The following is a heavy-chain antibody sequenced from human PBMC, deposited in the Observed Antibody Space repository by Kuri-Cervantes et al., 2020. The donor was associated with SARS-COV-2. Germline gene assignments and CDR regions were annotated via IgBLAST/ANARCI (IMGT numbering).Heavy chain of an antibody. D-gene: IGHD3-16*01. J-gene: IGHJ4*02. CDR1: GFTFSSYA. CDR3: AKGGSDYIRGSYGMPPTDGY. CDR2: ISNSGGRT. V-gene: IGHV3-23*01. Sequence: GESLKISCAASGFTFSSYALSWVRQAPGKGLEWVSGISNSGGRTHYADSAKGRFTISRDNSKNTLYLEMNSLRAEDTAVYYCAKGGSDYIRGSYGMPPTDGYWGQGTLVTVSS.